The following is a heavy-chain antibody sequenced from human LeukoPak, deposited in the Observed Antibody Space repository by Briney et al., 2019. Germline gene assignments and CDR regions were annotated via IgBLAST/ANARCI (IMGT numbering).Heavy chain of an antibody. CDR2: ISYDGSNK. V-gene: IGHV3-30*18. CDR1: GFTFSSYS. CDR3: AKDRHGSGSYGLDY. Sequence: PGGSLRLSCAASGFTFSSYSMHWVRQAPGKGLEWVAVISYDGSNKYYADSVKGRFTISRDNSKNSLYLQMNSLRAEDTALYYCAKDRHGSGSYGLDYWGQGTLVTVSS. J-gene: IGHJ4*02. D-gene: IGHD3-10*01.